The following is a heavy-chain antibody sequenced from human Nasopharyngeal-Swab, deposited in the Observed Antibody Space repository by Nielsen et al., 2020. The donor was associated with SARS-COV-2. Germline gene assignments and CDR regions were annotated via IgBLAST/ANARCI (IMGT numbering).Heavy chain of an antibody. V-gene: IGHV3-23*01. J-gene: IGHJ4*02. D-gene: IGHD6-19*01. CDR1: GFTFSSYA. Sequence: GESLKISCAASGFTFSSYAMSWVRQAPGKGLEWVSAISGTGGSTYYTDSVKGRFTISRDNSKNTLYLQMNSLRADDTAVYYCGKLAGAAVAGTPFDYWGQGTLVTVSS. CDR2: ISGTGGST. CDR3: GKLAGAAVAGTPFDY.